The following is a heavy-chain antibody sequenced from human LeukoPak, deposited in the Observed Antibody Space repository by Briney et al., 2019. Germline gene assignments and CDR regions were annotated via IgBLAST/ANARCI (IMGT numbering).Heavy chain of an antibody. CDR3: ARVGYDSSGYDFDY. Sequence: SETLSLTCAVSGGSISSGGYYWSWIRQPPGKGLEWIGEINHSGSTNYNPSLKSRVTISVDTSKNQFSLKLSSVTAADTAVYYCARVGYDSSGYDFDYWGQGTLVTVSS. J-gene: IGHJ4*02. CDR2: INHSGST. V-gene: IGHV4-34*01. D-gene: IGHD3-22*01. CDR1: GGSISSGGYY.